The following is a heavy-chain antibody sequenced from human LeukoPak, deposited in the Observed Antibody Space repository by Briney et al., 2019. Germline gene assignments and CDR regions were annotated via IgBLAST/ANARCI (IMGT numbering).Heavy chain of an antibody. V-gene: IGHV3-33*03. CDR3: ANTTVNGCARGYYCGMDV. J-gene: IGHJ6*02. CDR1: TFTFGSYG. D-gene: IGHD4/OR15-4a*01. CDR2: IWYDGSNK. Sequence: GGSLSLSRAASTFTFGSYGVHCVPQAPGNGLEWVAVIWYDGSNKYYTDSGKGRFTNSRDDSKNTLYLKIKSLRAEDMAVYNCANTTVNGCARGYYCGMDVWGQGATVTVS.